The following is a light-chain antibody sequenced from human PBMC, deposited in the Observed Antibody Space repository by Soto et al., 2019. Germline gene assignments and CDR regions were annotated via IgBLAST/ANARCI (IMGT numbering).Light chain of an antibody. V-gene: IGKV4-1*01. J-gene: IGKJ3*01. Sequence: DIVMTQSPDSLAVSLGERATINCESSQSVLYSSNNKNYLAWYQQKPGQPPKLFIYWASTREPGVPDRFSGSGSVTDFTLTISSLQAEDVAVYYCQQYYSTPLTFGPGTKVDIK. CDR2: WAS. CDR3: QQYYSTPLT. CDR1: QSVLYSSNNKNY.